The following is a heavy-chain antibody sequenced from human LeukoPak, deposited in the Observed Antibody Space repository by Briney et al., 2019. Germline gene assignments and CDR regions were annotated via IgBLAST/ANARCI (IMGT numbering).Heavy chain of an antibody. J-gene: IGHJ6*02. CDR1: GGSISSYY. Sequence: SETLSLTCTVSGGSISSYYWSWIRQPPGKGLEGIGYIYYSGSTNYNPSLKSRVTISVDTSKNQFSLKLSSVTAADTAVYYCARVTSGPLYYYYYGMDVWGQGTTVTVSS. D-gene: IGHD2-15*01. CDR2: IYYSGST. V-gene: IGHV4-59*01. CDR3: ARVTSGPLYYYYYGMDV.